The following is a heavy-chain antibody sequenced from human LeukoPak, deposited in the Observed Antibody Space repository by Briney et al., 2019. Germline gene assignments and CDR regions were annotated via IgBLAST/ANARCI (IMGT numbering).Heavy chain of an antibody. CDR2: IYYSGST. Sequence: SETLSLTCTVSGGSISSSSYYWGWIRQPPGKGLEWIGSIYYSGSTYYNPSLKSRVTISVDTSKNQFSLKLSSVTAADTAVYYCARVPATITRNSFDYWGQGTLVTVSS. CDR3: ARVPATITRNSFDY. D-gene: IGHD2-2*02. CDR1: GGSISSSSYY. V-gene: IGHV4-39*07. J-gene: IGHJ4*02.